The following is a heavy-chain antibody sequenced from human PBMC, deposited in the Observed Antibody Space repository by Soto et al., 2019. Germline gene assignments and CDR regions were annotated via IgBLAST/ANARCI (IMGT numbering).Heavy chain of an antibody. D-gene: IGHD3-10*01. J-gene: IGHJ4*02. CDR3: ARHNYGSGSTYFDY. V-gene: IGHV4-59*08. CDR1: GGSSSSYY. Sequence: SETLSLTCTVSGGSSSSYYWSWIRQPPGKGLEWIGYIYYSGSTNYNPSLKSRVTISVDTSKNQFSLKLNSMTATDTAVYYCARHNYGSGSTYFDYWGQGTLVTVS. CDR2: IYYSGST.